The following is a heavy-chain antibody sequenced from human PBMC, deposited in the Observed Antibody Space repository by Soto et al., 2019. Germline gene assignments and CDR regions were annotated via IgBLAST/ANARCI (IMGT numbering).Heavy chain of an antibody. CDR2: ISGSGGST. V-gene: IGHV3-23*01. CDR1: GFTFSSYA. D-gene: IGHD1-26*01. Sequence: EVQLLESGGGLVQPGGSLRLSCAASGFTFSSYAMNWVRQAPGKGLEWVSVISGSGGSTYYADSVKGRFTISRDNTKKTLYLQMKSLGAEDTAVYYCAKRASGSDFDYWGQGTLVTVSS. J-gene: IGHJ4*02. CDR3: AKRASGSDFDY.